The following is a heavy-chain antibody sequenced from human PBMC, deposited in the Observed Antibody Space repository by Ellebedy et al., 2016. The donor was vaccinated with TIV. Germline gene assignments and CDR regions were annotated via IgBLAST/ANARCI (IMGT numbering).Heavy chain of an antibody. CDR3: ARDNGIIGVTNEDNWFDP. CDR2: IYYSVST. CDR1: GGSMTRSYYY. J-gene: IGHJ5*02. V-gene: IGHV4-30-4*01. Sequence: SETLSLXCSVSGGSMTRSYYYWSWIRQPPGKGLEWIGSIYYSVSTSYNPSLKSRLSISIDTSKNQFSLNLSSVTAADTAVYYCARDNGIIGVTNEDNWFDPWGQGTLVTVSS. D-gene: IGHD2-21*02.